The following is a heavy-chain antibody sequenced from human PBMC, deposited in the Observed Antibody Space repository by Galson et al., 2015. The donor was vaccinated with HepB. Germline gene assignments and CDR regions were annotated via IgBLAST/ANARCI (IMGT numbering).Heavy chain of an antibody. D-gene: IGHD3-22*01. CDR3: AREHSYYDSSGYYLKDGMDV. V-gene: IGHV3-74*01. CDR2: INSDGSST. J-gene: IGHJ6*02. CDR1: GFTFSSYW. Sequence: SLRLSCAASGFTFSSYWMHWVRQAPGKGLVWVSRINSDGSSTSYADSVKGRFTISRDNAKNTLYLQMNSLRAEDTAVYYCAREHSYYDSSGYYLKDGMDVWGQGTTVTVSS.